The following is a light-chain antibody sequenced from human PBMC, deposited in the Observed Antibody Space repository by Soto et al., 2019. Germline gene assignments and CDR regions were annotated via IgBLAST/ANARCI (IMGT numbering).Light chain of an antibody. J-gene: IGLJ1*01. V-gene: IGLV2-14*01. CDR2: DVS. CDR1: SSDVGGYNY. CDR3: SSYTSSSTHNYV. Sequence: QSALTQPASVSGSPGQSITISCTGTSSDVGGYNYVSWYQQHPGKAHKLMNYDVSNRPSGVSNSLSGSKSGNTASLTISGLQAEDEADYYCSSYTSSSTHNYVFGTGTKVTVL.